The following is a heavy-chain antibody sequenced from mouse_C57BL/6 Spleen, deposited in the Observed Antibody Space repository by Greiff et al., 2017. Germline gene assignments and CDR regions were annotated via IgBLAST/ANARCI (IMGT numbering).Heavy chain of an antibody. CDR1: GYTFTSYW. V-gene: IGHV1-61*01. D-gene: IGHD1-1*01. Sequence: QVQLKQPGAELVRPGSSVKLSCKASGYTFTSYWMDWVKQRPGQGLEWIGNIYPSDSETHYNQKFKDKATLTVDKSSSTAYMQLSSLTSDDSAVYYCARKGYGSSPLDYWGQGTTLTVSS. J-gene: IGHJ2*01. CDR3: ARKGYGSSPLDY. CDR2: IYPSDSET.